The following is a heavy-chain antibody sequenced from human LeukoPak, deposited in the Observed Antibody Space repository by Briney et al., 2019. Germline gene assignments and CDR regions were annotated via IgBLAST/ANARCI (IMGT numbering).Heavy chain of an antibody. V-gene: IGHV3-21*01. D-gene: IGHD6-13*01. CDR3: ASVDSSWHDPFDY. CDR2: ISSSSSYI. Sequence: GGSLRLSCAASGFTFSSYSMNWVRQAPGKGLEWVSSISSSSSYIYYADSVKGRFTISRDNAKNSLYLQMNSLRAEDTAVYYCASVDSSWHDPFDYWGQGTLVTVSS. J-gene: IGHJ4*02. CDR1: GFTFSSYS.